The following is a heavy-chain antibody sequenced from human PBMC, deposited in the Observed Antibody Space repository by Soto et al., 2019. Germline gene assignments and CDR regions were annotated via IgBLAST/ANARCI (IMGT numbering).Heavy chain of an antibody. J-gene: IGHJ4*02. D-gene: IGHD6-13*01. V-gene: IGHV4-59*01. Sequence: SETLSLTCTVSSDSIISYYCIWIRQPPFKRLEWIGYISYSGSTDYNPSLKSRVTISGDTSKNQFSLKVSSVTAADTAVYYCARGTSWQLPFDYWGQGTLVTVSS. CDR2: ISYSGST. CDR1: SDSIISYY. CDR3: ARGTSWQLPFDY.